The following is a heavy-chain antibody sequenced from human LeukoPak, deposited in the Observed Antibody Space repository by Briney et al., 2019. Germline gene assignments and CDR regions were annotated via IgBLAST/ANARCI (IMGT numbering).Heavy chain of an antibody. J-gene: IGHJ4*02. CDR1: GYTFTSYG. CDR3: ARDGGSGYYDSSGY. Sequence: ASVKVSCKASGYTFTSYGISWMRQAPGQGLEWMGWISAYNGNTNYAQKLQGRVTMTTDTSTSTAYMELRSLRSDDTAVYYCARDGGSGYYDSSGYWGQGTLVTVSS. D-gene: IGHD3-22*01. CDR2: ISAYNGNT. V-gene: IGHV1-18*01.